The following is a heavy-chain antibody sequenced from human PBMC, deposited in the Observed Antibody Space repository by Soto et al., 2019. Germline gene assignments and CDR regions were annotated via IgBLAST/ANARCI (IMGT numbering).Heavy chain of an antibody. Sequence: EVQLLESGGGLVQPGGSLRLSCAASGFTFSSYAMSWVRQAPGKGLQWISSISGSGTSTYYADSVKGRFTISRDNSKNTMYLQMNSLRAEDTALYFCAKENTPDYGDYVDYWVQGTLVTVSS. J-gene: IGHJ4*02. CDR1: GFTFSSYA. V-gene: IGHV3-23*01. D-gene: IGHD4-17*01. CDR2: ISGSGTST. CDR3: AKENTPDYGDYVDY.